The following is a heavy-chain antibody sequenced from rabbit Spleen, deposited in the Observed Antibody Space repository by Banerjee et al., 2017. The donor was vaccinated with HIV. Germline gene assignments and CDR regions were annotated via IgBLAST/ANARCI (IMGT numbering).Heavy chain of an antibody. CDR1: GVSFSDKDV. V-gene: IGHV1S45*01. D-gene: IGHD1-1*01. CDR2: INTATGKA. J-gene: IGHJ4*01. Sequence: EQLEESGGGLVKPEGSLTLTCKASGVSFSDKDVMCWVRQAPGKGLEWIACINTATGKAVYATWAKGRFTISRTSSTTVTLQMTSLTAADTATCFCARDLVGVIGWNFNLRGQGTLVTVS. CDR3: ARDLVGVIGWNFNL.